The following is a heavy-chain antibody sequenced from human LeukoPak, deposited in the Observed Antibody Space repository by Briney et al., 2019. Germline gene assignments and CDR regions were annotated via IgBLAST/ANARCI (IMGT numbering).Heavy chain of an antibody. Sequence: PSETLSLTCTVSGGSISSSSYYWGWLRQPPGKGLEWIGSIYYSGSTYYNPSLKSRVTISVDTSKNQFSLKLSSVTAADTAVYYCANVHDYGQYNWFDPWGQGTLVTVSS. V-gene: IGHV4-39*01. J-gene: IGHJ5*02. CDR2: IYYSGST. CDR1: GGSISSSSYY. D-gene: IGHD4-17*01. CDR3: ANVHDYGQYNWFDP.